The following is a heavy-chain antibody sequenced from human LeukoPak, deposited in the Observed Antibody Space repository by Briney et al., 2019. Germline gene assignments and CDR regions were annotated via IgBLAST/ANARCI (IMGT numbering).Heavy chain of an antibody. J-gene: IGHJ3*02. V-gene: IGHV4-39*01. CDR1: GGSISSSSYY. CDR3: APYYYDSSGYYFGAFDI. Sequence: PSETLSLTCTVSGGSISSSSYYWGWIRQPPGTGLEWIGSIYYSGSTYYNPSLKSRVTISVDTSKNQFSLKLSSVTAADTAVYYCAPYYYDSSGYYFGAFDIWGQGTMVTVSS. D-gene: IGHD3-22*01. CDR2: IYYSGST.